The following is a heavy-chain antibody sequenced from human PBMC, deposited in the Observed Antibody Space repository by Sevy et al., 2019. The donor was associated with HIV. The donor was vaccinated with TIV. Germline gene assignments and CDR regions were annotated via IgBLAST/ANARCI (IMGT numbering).Heavy chain of an antibody. D-gene: IGHD6-6*01. Sequence: SETLSLTCAVYGGSFSGYYWSWIRQPPGKGLEWIGEINHSGSTNYNPSLKSRVTISVDTSKNQFSLKLSSVTAADTAVYYCATRISRSSPHYYYYYGMDVWGQGTTVTVSS. V-gene: IGHV4-34*01. CDR2: INHSGST. CDR1: GGSFSGYY. CDR3: ATRISRSSPHYYYYYGMDV. J-gene: IGHJ6*02.